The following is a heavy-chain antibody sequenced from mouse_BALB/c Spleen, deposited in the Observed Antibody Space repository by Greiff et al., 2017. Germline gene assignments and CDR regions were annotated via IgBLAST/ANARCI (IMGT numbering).Heavy chain of an antibody. CDR1: GYTFTDYN. V-gene: IGHV1S29*02. J-gene: IGHJ4*01. CDR2: IYPYNGGT. CDR3: AREGLPSMDY. D-gene: IGHD3-1*01. Sequence: EVQVVESGPELVKPGASVKISCKASGYTFTDYNMHWVKQSHGKSLEWIGYIYPYNGGTGYNQKFKSKATLTVDNSSSTAYMELRSLTSEDSAVYYCAREGLPSMDYWGQGTSVTVSS.